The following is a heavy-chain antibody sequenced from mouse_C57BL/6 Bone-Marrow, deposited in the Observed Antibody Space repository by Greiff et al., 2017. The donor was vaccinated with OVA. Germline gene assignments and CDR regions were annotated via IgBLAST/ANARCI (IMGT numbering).Heavy chain of an antibody. CDR1: GYTFASYW. CDR3: ASSNWD. V-gene: IGHV1-69*02. Sequence: QVQLQQPGAELVKPGASVKMSCKASGYTFASYWITWVKQRPGQGLEWIGEIDPSDSYTNYNQKFKGKATLTVDTSSSTAYMQLSSLTSEDSAVYYCASSNWDWGQGTLVTVSA. D-gene: IGHD4-1*02. CDR2: IDPSDSYT. J-gene: IGHJ3*01.